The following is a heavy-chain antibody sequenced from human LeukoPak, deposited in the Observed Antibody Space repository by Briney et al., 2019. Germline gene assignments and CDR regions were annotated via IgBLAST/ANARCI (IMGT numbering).Heavy chain of an antibody. Sequence: PGGSLRLSCAASGFTFSSYAMSWVRQAPGKGLEWVSAISGSGGSTYYADSVKGRFTISRDNSKNTLYLQMNSLRAEDTAVYYCAKDGPPYYYDSSGYYPDYWGQGTLVTVSS. CDR1: GFTFSSYA. J-gene: IGHJ4*02. CDR3: AKDGPPYYYDSSGYYPDY. V-gene: IGHV3-23*01. D-gene: IGHD3-22*01. CDR2: ISGSGGST.